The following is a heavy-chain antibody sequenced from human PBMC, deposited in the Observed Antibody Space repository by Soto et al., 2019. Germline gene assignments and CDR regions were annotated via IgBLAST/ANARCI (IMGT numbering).Heavy chain of an antibody. D-gene: IGHD3-10*01. CDR1: GFTFSSYE. CDR2: VSSSGSTI. J-gene: IGHJ6*02. V-gene: IGHV3-48*03. CDR3: ARDYNYGSGSYSPSYGMDV. Sequence: EVQLVESGGGLVQPGGYLRLSCAASGFTFSSYEMNWVRQAPGKGLEWVSYVSSSGSTIYYADSVKGRFTISRDNAKNSLYLQMNSLRAEDTAVYYCARDYNYGSGSYSPSYGMDVWGQGTTVTVSS.